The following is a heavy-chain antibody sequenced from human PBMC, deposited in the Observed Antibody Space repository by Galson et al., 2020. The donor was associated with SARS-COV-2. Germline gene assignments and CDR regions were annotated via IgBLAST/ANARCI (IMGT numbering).Heavy chain of an antibody. V-gene: IGHV4-30-2*01. CDR3: ARLHYGEYAPEAFDI. CDR2: ISHSGGT. Sequence: SETLSLTCAVSGTSISSGSYSWNWLRQPPGKGLEWIGYISHSGGTSYNPSLKSRVTISGDRSKNQFSLRLSSVTAADTAVYYCARLHYGEYAPEAFDIWGPGTRVTVAS. D-gene: IGHD4-17*01. J-gene: IGHJ3*02. CDR1: GTSISSGSYS.